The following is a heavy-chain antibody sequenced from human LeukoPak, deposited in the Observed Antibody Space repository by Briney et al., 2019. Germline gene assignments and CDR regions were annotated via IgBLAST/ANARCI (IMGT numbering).Heavy chain of an antibody. J-gene: IGHJ4*02. CDR3: ARDRALSGSYLYYFDY. D-gene: IGHD1-26*01. CDR2: INPNSGGT. V-gene: IGHV1-2*02. Sequence: EASVKVSCKASGYTFTGYYMNWVRQAPGQGLEWMGWINPNSGGTNYAQKFQGRVTMTRDTSISTAYMELSRLRSDDTAVYYCARDRALSGSYLYYFDYWGQGTLVTVSS. CDR1: GYTFTGYY.